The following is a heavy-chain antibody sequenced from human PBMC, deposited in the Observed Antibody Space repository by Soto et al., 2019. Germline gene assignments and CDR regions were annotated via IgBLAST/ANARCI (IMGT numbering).Heavy chain of an antibody. J-gene: IGHJ5*02. CDR2: IIPIFGTA. CDR3: AREFGPDIVVVPAAMGDNWFDP. V-gene: IGHV1-69*13. D-gene: IGHD2-2*01. Sequence: ASVKVSCKASGGTFSSYAISWVRQAPGQGLEWMGGIIPIFGTANYAQKFQGRVTITADESTSTAYMELSSLRSEDTAVYYCAREFGPDIVVVPAAMGDNWFDPWGQGTLVTVSS. CDR1: GGTFSSYA.